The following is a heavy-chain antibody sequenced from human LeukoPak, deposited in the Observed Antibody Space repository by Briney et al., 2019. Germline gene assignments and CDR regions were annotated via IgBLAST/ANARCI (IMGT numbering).Heavy chain of an antibody. CDR1: GYTFTSYG. J-gene: IGHJ4*02. D-gene: IGHD3-22*01. CDR2: ISAYNGNT. V-gene: IGHV1-18*01. Sequence: ASVKVSCKASGYTFTSYGISWVRQAPGQGLEWMGWISAYNGNTNYAQKFQGRVTITADKSTSTAYMELSSLRSEDTAVYYCARDERYDSSGYPFDYWGQGTLVTVSS. CDR3: ARDERYDSSGYPFDY.